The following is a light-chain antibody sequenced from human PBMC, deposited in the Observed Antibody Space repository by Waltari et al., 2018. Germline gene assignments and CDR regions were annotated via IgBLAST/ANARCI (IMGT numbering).Light chain of an antibody. J-gene: IGLJ1*01. Sequence: QSALTQPASVSGSPGQSITISCTGTRSDVGGYNSVSWYQHFPGKAPKLMIYDFSERPSGVSNRFSGSKSGNTASLTISGLQAEDEADYYCSSYTSSDTYVFGPGTKVTVL. CDR2: DFS. CDR3: SSYTSSDTYV. CDR1: RSDVGGYNS. V-gene: IGLV2-14*03.